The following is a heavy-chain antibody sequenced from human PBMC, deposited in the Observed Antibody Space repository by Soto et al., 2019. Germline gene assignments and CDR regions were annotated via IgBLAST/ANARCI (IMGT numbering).Heavy chain of an antibody. CDR3: ASCSGGSDYYYYYMDV. CDR1: GGTFSSYT. J-gene: IGHJ6*03. CDR2: IIPILGIA. Sequence: SVKVSCKASGGTFSSYTISWVRQAPGQGLEWMGRIIPILGIANYAQKFQGRVTITADKSTSTAYMELSSLRSEDTAVYYCASCSGGSDYYYYYMDVWGKGTTVTVSS. D-gene: IGHD2-15*01. V-gene: IGHV1-69*02.